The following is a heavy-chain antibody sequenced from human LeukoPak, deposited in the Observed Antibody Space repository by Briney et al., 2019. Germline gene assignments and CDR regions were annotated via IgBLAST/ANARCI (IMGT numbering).Heavy chain of an antibody. CDR2: INPNTGGT. J-gene: IGHJ4*02. V-gene: IGHV1-2*02. Sequence: ASVRVSCKASGYTFTGYFMHWVRQAPGQGLDWMGWINPNTGGTMYAQKFQGRVTMTRDTSIGTAYMELSTVTSDDTAVYFCARVHATGYFSLDLGYWGQGTLVTVSS. CDR3: ARVHATGYFSLDLGY. D-gene: IGHD3-9*01. CDR1: GYTFTGYF.